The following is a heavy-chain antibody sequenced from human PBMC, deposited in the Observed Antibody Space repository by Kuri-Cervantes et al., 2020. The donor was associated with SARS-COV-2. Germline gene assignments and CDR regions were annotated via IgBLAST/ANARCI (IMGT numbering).Heavy chain of an antibody. Sequence: LTLATSGFTFRSYRLGLVRQAPGKVLEWVSAIRGSGSSTYYAASVKDRFTNSRDNSKNTLYLQMNSLRAEETAVYYCAKDPVYYYSYMDVWGKGTTVTVSS. V-gene: IGHV3-23*01. CDR3: AKDPVYYYSYMDV. CDR2: IRGSGSST. CDR1: GFTFRSYR. J-gene: IGHJ6*03.